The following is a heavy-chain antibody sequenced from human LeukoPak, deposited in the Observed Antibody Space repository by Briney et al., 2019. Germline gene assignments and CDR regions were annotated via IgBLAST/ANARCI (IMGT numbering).Heavy chain of an antibody. CDR1: GGSISSGDYY. V-gene: IGHV4-30-4*01. CDR3: ARVGYSYGYAFDY. J-gene: IGHJ4*02. Sequence: NPSQTLSLTCTVSGGSISSGDYYWSWIHQPPGKGLEWIGYIYYSGSTYYNPSLKSRVTISVDTSKNQFSLKLSSVTAADTAVYYCARVGYSYGYAFDYWGQGTLVTVSS. CDR2: IYYSGST. D-gene: IGHD5-18*01.